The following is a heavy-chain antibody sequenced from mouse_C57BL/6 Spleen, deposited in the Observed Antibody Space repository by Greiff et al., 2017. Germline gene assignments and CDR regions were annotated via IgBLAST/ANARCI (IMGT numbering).Heavy chain of an antibody. D-gene: IGHD1-1*02. Sequence: EVKLVESGGGLVKPGGSLKLSCAASGFTFSDYGMHWVRQAPEKGLEWVAYISSGSSTIYYADTVKGRFTNSRDNAKKTLFLQITSLRAEDTAMYYCEGLWSGYWGQGTTLTGSS. CDR3: EGLWSGY. V-gene: IGHV5-17*01. CDR2: ISSGSSTI. CDR1: GFTFSDYG. J-gene: IGHJ2*01.